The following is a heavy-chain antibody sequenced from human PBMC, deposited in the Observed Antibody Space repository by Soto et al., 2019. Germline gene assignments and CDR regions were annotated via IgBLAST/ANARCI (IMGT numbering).Heavy chain of an antibody. J-gene: IGHJ6*02. CDR1: GVTFRNYA. CDR3: ARDPQQRLADSYYYGMDV. CDR2: ISGLSSYI. Sequence: EVQFLESGGNLVQPGGSLRLSCAASGVTFRNYAMSWVRQAPGKGLEWVSSISGLSSYIYYADSVKGRFTVSRDNAKNSLYVQMNSLRAEDTAVYYCARDPQQRLADSYYYGMDVWGQGTTVIVSS. D-gene: IGHD6-25*01. V-gene: IGHV3-21*06.